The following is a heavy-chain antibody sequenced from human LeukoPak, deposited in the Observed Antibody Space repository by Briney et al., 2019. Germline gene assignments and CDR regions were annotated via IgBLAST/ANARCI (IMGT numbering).Heavy chain of an antibody. CDR3: ARDPRSEYYDILTGYYLDI. CDR1: GYTFTIYG. D-gene: IGHD3-9*01. J-gene: IGHJ3*02. CDR2: ISAYNGNT. Sequence: GASVKVSCTSSGYTFTIYGISWVRQAPGQGREWMGWISAYNGNTNYAQKLQGRVTMTTDTSTSTAYMELRSLRSDDTAVYYCARDPRSEYYDILTGYYLDIWGQGTMVTVSS. V-gene: IGHV1-18*01.